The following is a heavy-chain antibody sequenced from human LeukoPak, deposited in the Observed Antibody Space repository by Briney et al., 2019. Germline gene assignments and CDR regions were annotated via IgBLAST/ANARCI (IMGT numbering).Heavy chain of an antibody. D-gene: IGHD3-22*01. CDR2: INHSGST. V-gene: IGHV4-34*01. Sequence: PSETLSLTCAVYGGSFSGYYRSWIRQPPGKGLEWIGEINHSGSTNYNPSLKSRVTISVDTSKNQFSLKLSSVTAADTAVYYCARGRAYYDSSGYYYGYWGQGTLVTVSS. CDR1: GGSFSGYY. J-gene: IGHJ4*02. CDR3: ARGRAYYDSSGYYYGY.